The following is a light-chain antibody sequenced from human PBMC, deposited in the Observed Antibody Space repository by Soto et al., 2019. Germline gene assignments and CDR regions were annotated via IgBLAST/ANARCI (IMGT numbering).Light chain of an antibody. V-gene: IGLV2-14*01. J-gene: IGLJ1*01. CDR2: EVS. CDR1: SSDVGGYNY. CDR3: SSYTSSSSRV. Sequence: QSVLTQPASVSGSPGQSITISCTGTSSDVGGYNYVSWYQQHPGKAPKLMIYEVSNRPSGVSNRFSGSKSGNTASLTISGLQAQDEADYYCSSYTSSSSRVFGTGTKLPVL.